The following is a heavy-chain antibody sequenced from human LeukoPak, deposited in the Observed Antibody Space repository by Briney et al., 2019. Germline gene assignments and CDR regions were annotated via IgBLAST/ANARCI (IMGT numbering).Heavy chain of an antibody. J-gene: IGHJ4*02. Sequence: ASVKVSCKASGYTFTSYGISWVRQAPGQGLEWMGWISAYNGNTNYAQKLQGRVTMTTDTSASTAYMELSSLRSEDTAVYYCARGMLYCSSTSCYEDYWGQGTLVTVSS. CDR2: ISAYNGNT. CDR1: GYTFTSYG. CDR3: ARGMLYCSSTSCYEDY. V-gene: IGHV1-18*01. D-gene: IGHD2-2*01.